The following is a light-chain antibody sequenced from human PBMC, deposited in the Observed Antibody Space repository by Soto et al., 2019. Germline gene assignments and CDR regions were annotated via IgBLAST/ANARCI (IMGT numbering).Light chain of an antibody. J-gene: IGKJ2*01. V-gene: IGKV1-9*01. CDR1: QGISSY. CDR3: QQLNSYPDT. CDR2: AAS. Sequence: IQLTQSPSSLSASVGDRVTITCRASQGISSYLAWYQQKPGKAPKLLIYAASTLQSGVPSRLSGNGSGTDFTLTISSLQPEDFATYYCQQLNSYPDTCCQGTMLEMK.